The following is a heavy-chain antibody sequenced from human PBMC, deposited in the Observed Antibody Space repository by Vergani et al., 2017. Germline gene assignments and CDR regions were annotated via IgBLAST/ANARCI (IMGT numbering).Heavy chain of an antibody. CDR2: LSYSGST. D-gene: IGHD7-27*01. CDR3: ARDRLTGVVDY. J-gene: IGHJ4*02. CDR1: GGPISTYY. Sequence: QVQLQESGPGLVTPSETLSLPCTVSGGPISTYYWSWLRQPPGKGREWIGYLSYSGSTNYNPSLTSRVTISVDTSKNQFSLKLSSVTAADTAVYYCARDRLTGVVDYWGQGTLVTVSS. V-gene: IGHV4-59*01.